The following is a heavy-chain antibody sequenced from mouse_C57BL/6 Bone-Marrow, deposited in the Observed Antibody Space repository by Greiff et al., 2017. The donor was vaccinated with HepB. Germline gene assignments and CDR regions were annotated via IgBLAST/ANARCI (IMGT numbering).Heavy chain of an antibody. V-gene: IGHV1-85*01. CDR2: IYPRDGST. CDR3: ASVLSRAYNYGSSYAY. D-gene: IGHD1-1*01. J-gene: IGHJ3*01. Sequence: QVQLQQSGPELVKPGASVKLSCKASGYTFTSYDINWVKQRPGQGLEWIGWIYPRDGSTKYNEKFKGKATLTVDTSSSTAYMELHSLTTEDSAVYACASVLSRAYNYGSSYAYWGQGTPVTVSA. CDR1: GYTFTSYD.